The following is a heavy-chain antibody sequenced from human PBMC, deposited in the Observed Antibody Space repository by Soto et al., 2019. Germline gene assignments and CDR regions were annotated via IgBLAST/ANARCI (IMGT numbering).Heavy chain of an antibody. D-gene: IGHD2-2*01. CDR3: ARCLWGIVVVPAAPYYYYGMDV. CDR2: IYHSGST. J-gene: IGHJ6*02. Sequence: QVQLQESGPGLVKPSGTLSLTCAVSGGSISSSNWWSWVRQPPGKGLEWIGEIYHSGSTNYTPALKTRVIISVDKSKNQFSLKLSSVSAADTAVYYCARCLWGIVVVPAAPYYYYGMDVWGQGTTVTVSS. V-gene: IGHV4-4*02. CDR1: GGSISSSNW.